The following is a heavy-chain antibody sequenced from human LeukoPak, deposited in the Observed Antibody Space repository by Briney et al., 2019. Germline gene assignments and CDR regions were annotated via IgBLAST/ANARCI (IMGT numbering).Heavy chain of an antibody. CDR1: GGSISSGSYY. J-gene: IGHJ4*02. Sequence: PSETLSLTCTVSGGSISSGSYYWSWIRQPAGKGLEWIGRIYTSGNTNYNPSLKSRVTISVDTSKNQFSLKLSSVTAADTAVYYCATYPYSSSSEEDYWGQGTLVTVSS. CDR3: ATYPYSSSSEEDY. CDR2: IYTSGNT. V-gene: IGHV4-61*02. D-gene: IGHD6-6*01.